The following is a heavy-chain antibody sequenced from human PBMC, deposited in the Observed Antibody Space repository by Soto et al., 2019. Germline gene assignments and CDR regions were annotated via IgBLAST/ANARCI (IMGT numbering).Heavy chain of an antibody. J-gene: IGHJ4*02. CDR3: ARVSYSSSWYLDH. Sequence: DVQLVESGGGLVQPGGSLRLSCAASGFTFSRYEMNWVRQAPGKGLEWVSYISGSGNTIYYPDSMKGRFTISRDNAKNSLYLQVNSLRAEDTAVYYCARVSYSSSWYLDHWGQGTLVTVSS. V-gene: IGHV3-48*03. CDR2: ISGSGNTI. D-gene: IGHD6-13*01. CDR1: GFTFSRYE.